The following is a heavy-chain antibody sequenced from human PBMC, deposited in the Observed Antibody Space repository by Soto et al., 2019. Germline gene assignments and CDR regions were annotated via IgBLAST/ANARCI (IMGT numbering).Heavy chain of an antibody. CDR3: ARGKRSYDILTGYYGNWFDP. Sequence: LSLTCTVSGGSISSYYWSWIRQPPGKGLEWIGYIYYSGSTNYNPSLKSRVTISVDTSKNQFSLKLSSVTAADTAVYYCARGKRSYDILTGYYGNWFDPWGQGTLVTVSS. V-gene: IGHV4-59*01. D-gene: IGHD3-9*01. CDR1: GGSISSYY. J-gene: IGHJ5*02. CDR2: IYYSGST.